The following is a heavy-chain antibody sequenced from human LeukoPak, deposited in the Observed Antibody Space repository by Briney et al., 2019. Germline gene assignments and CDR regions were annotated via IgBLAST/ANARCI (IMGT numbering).Heavy chain of an antibody. D-gene: IGHD3-9*01. J-gene: IGHJ5*02. Sequence: SQTLSLTCTVSGGSISSGSYYWSWIRQPAGKGLEWIGRIYTSGSTNYNPSLKSRVTISVDTSKNQFSLKLSSVTAADTAVYYCARDRGDILTGLVPWGQGTLVTVSS. V-gene: IGHV4-61*02. CDR1: GGSISSGSYY. CDR2: IYTSGST. CDR3: ARDRGDILTGLVP.